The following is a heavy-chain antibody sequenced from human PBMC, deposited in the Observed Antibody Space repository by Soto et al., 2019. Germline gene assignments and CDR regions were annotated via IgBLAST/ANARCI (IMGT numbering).Heavy chain of an antibody. CDR1: GGTFSSYA. J-gene: IGHJ6*02. CDR2: IIPIFGKA. CDR3: ARDLRPPEWLYNCYYYGMDV. D-gene: IGHD3-3*01. V-gene: IGHV1-69*01. Sequence: QVQLVQSGAEVKKPGSSVKVSCKASGGTFSSYAISWLRQAPGQGLEWMGGIIPIFGKANYAQKFQGRVTINADESTSTAYMELSRLRSEDTAVYYCARDLRPPEWLYNCYYYGMDVWGQGTTVTVSS.